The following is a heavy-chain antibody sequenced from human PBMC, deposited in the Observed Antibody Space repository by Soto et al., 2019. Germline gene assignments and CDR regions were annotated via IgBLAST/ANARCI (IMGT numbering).Heavy chain of an antibody. CDR1: GGSINNGGYY. J-gene: IGHJ6*02. V-gene: IGHV4-31*03. D-gene: IGHD4-4*01. Sequence: SETLSLTCTVSGGSINNGGYYWSWIRQHPGRGLEWIGNIYYSGGTSYSPSLKSRVAISVDTSKNQFSLKLSSVTAEDTAVYYCTTEGLQEPHYGMDVWGQGTTVTVSS. CDR3: TTEGLQEPHYGMDV. CDR2: IYYSGGT.